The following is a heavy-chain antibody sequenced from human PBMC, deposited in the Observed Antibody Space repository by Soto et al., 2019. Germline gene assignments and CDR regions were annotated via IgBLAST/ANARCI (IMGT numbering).Heavy chain of an antibody. D-gene: IGHD2-15*01. Sequence: RASVKVSCKVSGGTVRNYGIGWVRQAPGQGLEWMGGIIPVFGTTNYAQKFQGRVTITADESTSTAYIEVSSLRSEDTAMFYCGRYCSGGSCHTLDYYGMDVWGKGTTVTDSS. CDR1: GGTVRNYG. CDR2: IIPVFGTT. J-gene: IGHJ6*04. CDR3: GRYCSGGSCHTLDYYGMDV. V-gene: IGHV1-69*13.